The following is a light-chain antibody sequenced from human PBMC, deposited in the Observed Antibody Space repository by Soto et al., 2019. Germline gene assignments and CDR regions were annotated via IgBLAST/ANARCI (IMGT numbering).Light chain of an antibody. CDR2: DAS. J-gene: IGKJ5*01. CDR1: QSISSY. CDR3: QQRTNWRIT. V-gene: IGKV3-11*01. Sequence: EIVLTQSPATLSLSPGERATLSCRASQSISSYLAWYQQKPGQAPRLLISDASNRATGIPARFSGSGSGTDFTLTISSLEPEDFAVYYCQQRTNWRITFGQGTRLDIK.